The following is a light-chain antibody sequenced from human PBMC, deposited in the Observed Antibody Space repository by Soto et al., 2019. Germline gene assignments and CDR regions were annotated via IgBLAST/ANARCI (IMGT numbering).Light chain of an antibody. V-gene: IGKV1-8*01. J-gene: IGKJ5*01. CDR3: QHYLNYPIT. CDR1: QDIGSV. Sequence: AIRMTQSPSSLSASIGDTVTITCRASQDIGSVLAWYQQKPGTAPKVLISGASDLHGGVPSRFSGSVSRTDFTLTITHLQSEDFATYYCQHYLNYPITFGQGTRLEIK. CDR2: GAS.